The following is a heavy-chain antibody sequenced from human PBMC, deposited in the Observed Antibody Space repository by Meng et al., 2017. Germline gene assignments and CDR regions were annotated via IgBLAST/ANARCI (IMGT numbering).Heavy chain of an antibody. Sequence: GGSLRLSCAASGFTFSSYAMSWVRQAPGKGLEWVSAISGSGGSTYYADSVKGRFTISRDNSKNTLYLQMNSLRAEDTVVYYCAKVTYYYDSSGLRPIEYFQHWGQGTLVTVSS. CDR3: AKVTYYYDSSGLRPIEYFQH. J-gene: IGHJ1*01. D-gene: IGHD3-22*01. CDR1: GFTFSSYA. V-gene: IGHV3-23*01. CDR2: ISGSGGST.